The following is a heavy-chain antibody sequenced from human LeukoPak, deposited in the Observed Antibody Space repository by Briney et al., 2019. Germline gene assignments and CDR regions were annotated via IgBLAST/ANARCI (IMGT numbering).Heavy chain of an antibody. CDR3: ARSHYDFWSGYHDY. J-gene: IGHJ4*02. V-gene: IGHV1-69*05. CDR2: IIPIFGTA. D-gene: IGHD3-3*01. CDR1: GGTFSSYA. Sequence: SVKVSCKASGGTFSSYAISWVRQGPGQGLEWMGGIIPIFGTANYAQKFQGRVTITTDESTSTAYMELSSLRSEDTAVYYCARSHYDFWSGYHDYWGQGTLVTVSS.